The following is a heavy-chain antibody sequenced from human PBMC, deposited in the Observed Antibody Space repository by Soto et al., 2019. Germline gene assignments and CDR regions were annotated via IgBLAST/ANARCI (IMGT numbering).Heavy chain of an antibody. CDR1: GYTFTSYG. CDR3: ARAPAGIDY. CDR2: MSTNNGNT. J-gene: IGHJ4*02. V-gene: IGHV1-8*02. Sequence: ASVKVSCKASGYTFTSYGISWVRQAPGQGLEWMGWMSTNNGNTDYAQKFQGRVTMTRNTSISTAYMELSSLRSEDTAVYYCARAPAGIDYWGQGTLVTVSS.